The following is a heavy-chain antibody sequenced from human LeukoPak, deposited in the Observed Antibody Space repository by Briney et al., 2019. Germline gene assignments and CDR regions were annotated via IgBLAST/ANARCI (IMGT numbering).Heavy chain of an antibody. CDR2: ISYDGSNK. D-gene: IGHD3-10*01. Sequence: GRSLRLSCAASGFTFSSYGMHWVRQAPGKGLEWVAVISYDGSNKYYADSVKGRFTISRDNSKNTLYLQMNSLRAEDTAVYYCAKVQLDYYGSGKTVHYFDYWGQGTLVTVSS. V-gene: IGHV3-30*18. CDR1: GFTFSSYG. CDR3: AKVQLDYYGSGKTVHYFDY. J-gene: IGHJ4*02.